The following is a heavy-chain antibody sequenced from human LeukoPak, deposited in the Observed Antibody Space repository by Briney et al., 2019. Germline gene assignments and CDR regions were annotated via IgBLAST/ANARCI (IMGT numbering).Heavy chain of an antibody. J-gene: IGHJ6*03. CDR2: ISGSGGRT. D-gene: IGHD3-10*01. Sequence: GGSLRLSCVASGFTFSSYAMNWVRQAPGKGLEWVSAISGSGGRTYYADSVEGRFTISRDNSKNTLYLELNSLRVEDTAVYYCASGSGSYRTPYYYMDVWGTGTTVTVSS. V-gene: IGHV3-23*01. CDR3: ASGSGSYRTPYYYMDV. CDR1: GFTFSSYA.